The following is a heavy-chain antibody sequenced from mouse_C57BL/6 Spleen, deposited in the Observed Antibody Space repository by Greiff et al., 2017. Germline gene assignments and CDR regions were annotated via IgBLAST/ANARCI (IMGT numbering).Heavy chain of an antibody. D-gene: IGHD3-2*02. CDR3: AISSDSSGYLYAMDY. CDR1: GYTFTDYN. V-gene: IGHV1-18*01. CDR2: INPNNGGT. Sequence: EVKLQQPGPELVKPGASVKIPCKASGYTFTDYNMDWVKQSPGKSLEWIGDINPNNGGTIYNQKFNGKATLTVDKFSRTTYMEIRSLTSEDTAFYYCAISSDSSGYLYAMDYWGQGTSVTVSS. J-gene: IGHJ4*01.